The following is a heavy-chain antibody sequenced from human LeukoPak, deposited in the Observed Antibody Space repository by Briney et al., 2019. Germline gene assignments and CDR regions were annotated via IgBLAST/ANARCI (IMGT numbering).Heavy chain of an antibody. J-gene: IGHJ5*02. Sequence: PSETLSLTWTVSGGSISSYYWSWIRQPAGKGLEWIGRIYTSGSTNYNPSLKSRVTMSVDTSKNQFSLKLSSVTAADTAVYYCAREVDYQLLGWHNWFDPWGQGTLVTVSS. V-gene: IGHV4-4*07. CDR2: IYTSGST. CDR3: AREVDYQLLGWHNWFDP. D-gene: IGHD2-2*01. CDR1: GGSISSYY.